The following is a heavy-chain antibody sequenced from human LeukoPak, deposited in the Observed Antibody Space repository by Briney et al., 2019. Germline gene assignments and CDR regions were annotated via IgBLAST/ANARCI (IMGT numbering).Heavy chain of an antibody. V-gene: IGHV4-59*01. D-gene: IGHD3-16*01. J-gene: IGHJ5*02. CDR1: GGSISSYY. CDR3: ARDRGPTFPIKQTYNWFDP. Sequence: SETLSLTCTVSGGSISSYYWSWIRQPPGKGLEWIGYIYYSGSTNYNPSLKSRVTISVDTSKNQFSLKLSSVTAADTAVYYCARDRGPTFPIKQTYNWFDPWGQGTLVTVSS. CDR2: IYYSGST.